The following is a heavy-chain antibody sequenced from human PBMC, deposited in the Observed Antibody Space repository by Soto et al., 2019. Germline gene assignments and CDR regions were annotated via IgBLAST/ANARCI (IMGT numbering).Heavy chain of an antibody. CDR2: INHSGSA. CDR1: GGSFSGYI. V-gene: IGHV4-34*01. J-gene: IGHJ6*02. Sequence: SETLSLTCDVYGGSFSGYIWTWIRQAPGKGLQWIGQINHSGSANYNPSLKSRVTISVHTSNSQFSLKLSSVTAADTAVYYCAASCVGCGGFNCYGMDVWGQGTTVTVSS. CDR3: AASCVGCGGFNCYGMDV. D-gene: IGHD2-21*01.